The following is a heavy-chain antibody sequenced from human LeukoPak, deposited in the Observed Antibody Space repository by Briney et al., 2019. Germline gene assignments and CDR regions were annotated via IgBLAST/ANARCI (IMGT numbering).Heavy chain of an antibody. V-gene: IGHV4-31*03. J-gene: IGHJ4*02. CDR1: GGSVSSGGYY. Sequence: PSQTLSLTCTVSGGSVSSGGYYWTWIRPHPGEGLEWIGYIYYNGNTYYNPSLKSRVTISGETSKNQFSLRLSSVTAADTAVYYCARTDDYGVQRHDYWGQGTLVTVSS. CDR3: ARTDDYGVQRHDY. D-gene: IGHD4-17*01. CDR2: IYYNGNT.